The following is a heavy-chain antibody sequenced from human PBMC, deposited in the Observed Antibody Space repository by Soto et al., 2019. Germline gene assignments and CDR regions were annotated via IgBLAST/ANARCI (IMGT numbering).Heavy chain of an antibody. CDR1: GYTFTSYA. CDR3: ARGESVGGDY. J-gene: IGHJ4*02. Sequence: ASVKVSCKAAGYTFTSYAMHWVRQAPGRRPEWMGWVNDGNGNTKCSQKFQDRVTITSGTSASTAYTELSSLRSDDAAVYYCARGESVGGDYWGQGTLVTVAS. D-gene: IGHD2-15*01. V-gene: IGHV1-3*01. CDR2: VNDGNGNT.